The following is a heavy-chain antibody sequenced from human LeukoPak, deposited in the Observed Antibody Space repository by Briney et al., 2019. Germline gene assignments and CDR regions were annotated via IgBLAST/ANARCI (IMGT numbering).Heavy chain of an antibody. CDR1: GFTFSSYA. CDR3: ARAHPPIQLWLLRRRFDYFDY. V-gene: IGHV3-30*04. J-gene: IGHJ4*02. Sequence: PGGSLRLSCAASGFTFSSYAMHWVRQAPGKGLEWVAVISYDGSNKYYADSVKGRFTISRDNSKNTLYLQMNSLRAEDTAVYYCARAHPPIQLWLLRRRFDYFDYWGQGTLVTVSS. D-gene: IGHD5-18*01. CDR2: ISYDGSNK.